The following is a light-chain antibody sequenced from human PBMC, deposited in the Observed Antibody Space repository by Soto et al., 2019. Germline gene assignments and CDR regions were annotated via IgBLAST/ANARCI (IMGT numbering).Light chain of an antibody. CDR1: QSVSSY. CDR2: DAS. V-gene: IGKV3-11*01. J-gene: IGKJ4*01. CDR3: QQRSNWTLT. Sequence: EIVLAQSPATLSLSPGERATPSCRASQSVSSYLAWYQKKPGQAPRLLIYDASNTATGIPARFSGSGSGTDFNLTISRLETEDFAVYECQQRSNWTLTFGGGTKVDIK.